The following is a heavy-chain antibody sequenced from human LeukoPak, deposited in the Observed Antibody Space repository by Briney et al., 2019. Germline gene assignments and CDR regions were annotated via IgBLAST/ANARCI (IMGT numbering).Heavy chain of an antibody. J-gene: IGHJ1*01. V-gene: IGHV3-48*03. CDR1: GFSFSSFE. Sequence: PGGSLRLSCAASGFSFSSFEMNWVRQAAGTGLEWISYISTSGTTIYYADSVKGRFTISRDNAKNSLYLQMNSLRAEDTAVYYCAKEIYGDSTGGRFQQWGQGTLVTVSS. CDR3: AKEIYGDSTGGRFQQ. CDR2: ISTSGTTI. D-gene: IGHD4-17*01.